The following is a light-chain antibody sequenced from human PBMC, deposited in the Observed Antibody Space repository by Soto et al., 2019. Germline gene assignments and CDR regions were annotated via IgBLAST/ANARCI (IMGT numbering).Light chain of an antibody. Sequence: ETVLTQSPATLSVSPGERATLSCRASQSVSSTLAWFQQKPGQAPRLLIYDASTRATGIPARFSGSGSGTEFPLTISGLQSEDSAVYYCQQYNNWPPEYTFGQGTKLEI. J-gene: IGKJ2*01. CDR1: QSVSST. CDR2: DAS. V-gene: IGKV3-15*01. CDR3: QQYNNWPPEYT.